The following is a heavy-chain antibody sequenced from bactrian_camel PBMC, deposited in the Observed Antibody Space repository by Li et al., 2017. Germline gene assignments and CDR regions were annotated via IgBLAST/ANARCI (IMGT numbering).Heavy chain of an antibody. Sequence: QVQLVESGGGSVQARGSLRLSCAASGFTFSSYGMNWVRQAPGKGLEWVSGIYSDGTKTYYADSVKDRFTISRDNAKNTLYLQMNSLKSEDTGLYYCATRARTSRTSYTYWGQGTQVTVS. J-gene: IGHJ4*01. D-gene: IGHD5*01. CDR3: ATRARTSRTSYTY. CDR1: GFTFSSYG. CDR2: IYSDGTKT. V-gene: IGHV3S6*01.